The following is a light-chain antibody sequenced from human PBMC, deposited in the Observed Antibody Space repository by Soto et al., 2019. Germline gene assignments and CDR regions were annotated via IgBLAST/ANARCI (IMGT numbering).Light chain of an antibody. CDR1: SSDIGAYNY. Sequence: QSALTQPASVSGSPGQSITVSCTGTSSDIGAYNYVSWYQQHPGKAPKVIIYEVNNRPSGVSNRFSGSKSGNTASLTISGLQAEDEADYYCASFTTISTRIFGTGTKLTVL. J-gene: IGLJ1*01. CDR2: EVN. CDR3: ASFTTISTRI. V-gene: IGLV2-14*03.